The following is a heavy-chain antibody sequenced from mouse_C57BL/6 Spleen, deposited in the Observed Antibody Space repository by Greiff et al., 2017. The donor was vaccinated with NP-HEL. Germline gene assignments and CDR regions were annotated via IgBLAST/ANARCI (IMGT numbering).Heavy chain of an antibody. CDR3: ARCYDYDRGYAMDY. CDR2: IYPGDGDT. V-gene: IGHV1-82*01. J-gene: IGHJ4*01. D-gene: IGHD2-4*01. CDR1: GYAFSSAW. Sequence: QVQLKQSGPELVKPGASVKISCKASGYAFSSAWMNWVKQRPGKGLEWIGRIYPGDGDTNYNGEFQGKATLTADKSSSTAYMQLSSLTSEDSAVYFCARCYDYDRGYAMDYLGQGSSVTVSS.